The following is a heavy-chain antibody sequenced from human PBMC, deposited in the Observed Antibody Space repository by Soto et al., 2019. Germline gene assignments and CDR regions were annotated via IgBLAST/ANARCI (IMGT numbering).Heavy chain of an antibody. CDR2: INSAGSII. V-gene: IGHV3-48*01. CDR1: GFTPSRLS. D-gene: IGHD3-9*01. CDR3: ATVTDFGWLDNPTHALEI. J-gene: IGHJ3*02. Sequence: EVQLVQSGGALVQPGGSLRLSCAASGFTPSRLSMNWVRQAPGKGLEWISYINSAGSIIYYADSVKGRFTISRDNAKNSLYLQMNSLRAEDTAVYYCATVTDFGWLDNPTHALEIWGQGTMVTVSS.